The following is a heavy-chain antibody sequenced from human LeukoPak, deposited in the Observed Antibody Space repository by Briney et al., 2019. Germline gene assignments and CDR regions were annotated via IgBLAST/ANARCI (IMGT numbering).Heavy chain of an antibody. CDR1: GFTFSSYW. CDR3: AREYRYGDYQRDAFDM. Sequence: GGSLRLSXAASGFTFSSYWMYWVRQAPGKGLVWVSRIDSDGSSTSYADSVKGRFTISRDNAKNTLYLQMTSLRAEDTAVYYCAREYRYGDYQRDAFDMWGRGTMVTVSS. V-gene: IGHV3-74*01. D-gene: IGHD4-17*01. CDR2: IDSDGSST. J-gene: IGHJ3*02.